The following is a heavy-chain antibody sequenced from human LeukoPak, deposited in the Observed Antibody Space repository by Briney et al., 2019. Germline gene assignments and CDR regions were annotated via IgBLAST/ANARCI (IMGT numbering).Heavy chain of an antibody. CDR2: ISTGSSYI. D-gene: IGHD3-16*02. CDR3: ARDVISGWNYFDY. J-gene: IGHJ4*02. V-gene: IGHV3-21*01. Sequence: GGSLRLSCAASGFTFSTYNMNWVRQAPGKGLEWVSSISTGSSYIYYADSLKGRFTISRDNAKNPLYLQMNSLRAEDTAVYYCARDVISGWNYFDYWGQGALVTVSS. CDR1: GFTFSTYN.